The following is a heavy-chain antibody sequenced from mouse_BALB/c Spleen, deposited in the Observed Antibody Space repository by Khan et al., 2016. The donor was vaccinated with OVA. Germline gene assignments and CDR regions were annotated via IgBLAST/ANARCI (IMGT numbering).Heavy chain of an antibody. Sequence: VQLVESGAGLVKPAATVNLSCTASGFNIKDTYMHWLNQWPEQGLEWIGGIDPPSGNTKYDPTLYGKATITADTSNNQSFLQLNSLTSEDTAVYYCDRMARKWGQGTTVTVSS. CDR2: IDPPSGNT. CDR1: GFNIKDTY. J-gene: IGHJ1*01. CDR3: DRMARK. V-gene: IGHV14-3*02.